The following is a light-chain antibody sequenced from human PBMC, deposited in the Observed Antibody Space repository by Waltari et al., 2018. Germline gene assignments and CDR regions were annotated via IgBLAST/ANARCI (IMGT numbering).Light chain of an antibody. CDR3: LQHNGYPPT. CDR2: ASS. V-gene: IGKV1-17*02. J-gene: IGKJ1*01. CDR1: QGISSY. Sequence: DIQMTQSPSSLSASVGDTVTITCRASQGISSYLNWFQQKPGTAPKLPIYASSSLESGVPSRFSGSGSGTEFTLTIRNLQPEDFAAYYCLQHNGYPPTFGQGTKVE.